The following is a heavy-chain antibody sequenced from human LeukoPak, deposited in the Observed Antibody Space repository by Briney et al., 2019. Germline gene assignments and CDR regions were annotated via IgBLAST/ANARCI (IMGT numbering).Heavy chain of an antibody. CDR2: VNTDGSNT. CDR3: AKGPDYDFLTPIDS. V-gene: IGHV3-74*01. D-gene: IGHD3-9*01. CDR1: GFTFSAYW. Sequence: GGSLRLSCAASGFTFSAYWMHWVRQAPGKGLFWISRVNTDGSNTEYADSVRGRFTMSRDNAKNTLYLQMNSLRVEDMALYYCAKGPDYDFLTPIDSWGQGTQVTVSS. J-gene: IGHJ4*02.